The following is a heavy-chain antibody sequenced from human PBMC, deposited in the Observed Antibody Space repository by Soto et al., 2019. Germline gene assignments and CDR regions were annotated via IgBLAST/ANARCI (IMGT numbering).Heavy chain of an antibody. J-gene: IGHJ6*02. V-gene: IGHV4-31*03. Sequence: SETLSLTCTVSGGSISSGGYYWSWIRQHPGKGXEXIGXXYXSXXXYXXXXLKSRVTISVDTSKNQFSLKLSSVTAADPAVYYCASSVWVNGMYVWGQGTTVTVSS. CDR1: GGSISSGGYY. CDR3: ASSVWVNGMYV. D-gene: IGHD1-26*01. CDR2: XYXSXXX.